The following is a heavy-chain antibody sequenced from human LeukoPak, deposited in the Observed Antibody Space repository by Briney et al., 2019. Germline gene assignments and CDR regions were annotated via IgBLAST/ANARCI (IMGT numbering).Heavy chain of an antibody. CDR1: GITLSNYG. D-gene: IGHD3-22*01. CDR3: AKRGVVIRVILVGFHKEAYYFDS. J-gene: IGHJ4*02. V-gene: IGHV3-23*01. CDR2: ISDSGGRT. Sequence: GESLRLSCAVSGITLSNYGMSWVRQAPGKGLEWVAGISDSGGRTKYADSVKGRFTISRDNSKNTLYLQMNSLRAEDTAVYFCAKRGVVIRVILVGFHKEAYYFDSWGQGALVTVSS.